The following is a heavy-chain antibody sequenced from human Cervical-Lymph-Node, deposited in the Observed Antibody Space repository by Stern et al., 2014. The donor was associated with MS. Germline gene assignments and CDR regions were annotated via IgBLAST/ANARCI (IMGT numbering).Heavy chain of an antibody. D-gene: IGHD5-12*01. CDR2: IYHGGST. CDR3: ARVNSGYNWFDY. V-gene: IGHV4-4*02. Sequence: QLQLQESGPGLVKPSGTLSLTCAVSGGSISNTNWWGWVRQTPGMGLEWSGEIYHGGSTNFSPSLKSRVTMSVDKSQNQFSLELKSVTAADTAIYYCARVNSGYNWFDYWGQGTLVTVSS. J-gene: IGHJ5*01. CDR1: GGSISNTNW.